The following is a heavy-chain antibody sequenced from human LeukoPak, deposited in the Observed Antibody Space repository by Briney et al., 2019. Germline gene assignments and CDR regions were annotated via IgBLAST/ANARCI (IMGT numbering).Heavy chain of an antibody. V-gene: IGHV4-59*01. Sequence: SETLSLTCTVSGGSISSYYWSWIRQPPGKGLEWIGYICYSGSTNYNPSLKSRVTISVDTSKNQFSLKLSSVTAADTAVYYCARGRYYYDSSAYWGQGTLVTVSS. CDR1: GGSISSYY. D-gene: IGHD3-22*01. J-gene: IGHJ4*02. CDR3: ARGRYYYDSSAY. CDR2: ICYSGST.